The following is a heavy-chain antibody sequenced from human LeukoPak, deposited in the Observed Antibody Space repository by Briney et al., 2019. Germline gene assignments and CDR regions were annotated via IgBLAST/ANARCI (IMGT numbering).Heavy chain of an antibody. V-gene: IGHV3-9*01. J-gene: IGHJ6*02. Sequence: QTGRSLRLSCAASGSTFDDYAMHWVRQAPGKGLEWVSGISWNSGSIGYADSVKGRFTISRDNAKNSLYLQMNSLRAEDTALYYCAKDRGVGAIYYYYYGMDVWGQGTTVTVSS. CDR2: ISWNSGSI. CDR1: GSTFDDYA. CDR3: AKDRGVGAIYYYYYGMDV. D-gene: IGHD1-26*01.